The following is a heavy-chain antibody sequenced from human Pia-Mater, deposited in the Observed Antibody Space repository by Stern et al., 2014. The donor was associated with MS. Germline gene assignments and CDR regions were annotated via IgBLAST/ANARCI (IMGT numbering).Heavy chain of an antibody. CDR1: GSTLTAFS. CDR2: FDPEDGET. D-gene: IGHD3-10*01. CDR3: ATDYNY. Sequence: QVQLVQSGAEVKKPGASVKVSCKVSGSTLTAFSMYWVRQPPGKGLEWMGNFDPEDGETIYSQKFQGRLTMTEDTSTDTAYMELSSLRSDDTAVYYCATDYNYWGQGTLVTVTS. J-gene: IGHJ4*02. V-gene: IGHV1-24*01.